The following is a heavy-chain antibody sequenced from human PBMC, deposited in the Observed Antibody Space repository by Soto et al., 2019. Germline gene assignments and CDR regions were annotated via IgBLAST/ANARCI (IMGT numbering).Heavy chain of an antibody. V-gene: IGHV3-43*01. CDR2: ISWDGGST. D-gene: IGHD6-13*01. J-gene: IGHJ4*02. CDR1: GFTFDDYT. CDR3: AKDTVGSSWYGIDY. Sequence: QPGGSLRLSCAASGFTFDDYTMHWVRQAPGKGLEWVSLISWDGGSTYYADSVKGRFTISRDNSKNSLYLQMNSLRTEDTALYYCAKDTVGSSWYGIDYWGQGTLVTVSS.